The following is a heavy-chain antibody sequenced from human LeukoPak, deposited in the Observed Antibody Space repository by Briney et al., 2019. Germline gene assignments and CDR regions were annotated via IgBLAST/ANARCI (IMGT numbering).Heavy chain of an antibody. J-gene: IGHJ4*02. V-gene: IGHV3-53*01. D-gene: IGHD3-22*01. CDR2: IYSVDST. CDR1: GFTVSSNY. Sequence: GGSLRLSCAASGFTVSSNYMSWVRQAPGKGLEWVSVIYSVDSTYYADSVKGRFTISRDNSKNTLYLQMNSLRAEDTAVYYCASLSPPYYDSGGYSYWGQGTLVTVSS. CDR3: ASLSPPYYDSGGYSY.